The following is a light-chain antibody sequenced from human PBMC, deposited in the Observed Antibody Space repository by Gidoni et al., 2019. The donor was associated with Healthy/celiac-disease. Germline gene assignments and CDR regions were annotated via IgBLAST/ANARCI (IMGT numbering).Light chain of an antibody. Sequence: QSALTQPPSASGSPGQSVTIPCTGTSSDVGGYNYVSWYQQHPGKAPKLMIYEVSKRPSGVTDRFSGSKSGNTASLTVAGLQAEDEADYYCSSYAGSNKLVFGGGTKLTGL. CDR1: SSDVGGYNY. CDR2: EVS. V-gene: IGLV2-8*01. J-gene: IGLJ2*01. CDR3: SSYAGSNKLV.